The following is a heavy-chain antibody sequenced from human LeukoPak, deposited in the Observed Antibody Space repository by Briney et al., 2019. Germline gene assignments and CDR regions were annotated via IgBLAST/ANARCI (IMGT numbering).Heavy chain of an antibody. V-gene: IGHV4-61*05. CDR2: IYYSGST. CDR1: GGSISSTSYY. D-gene: IGHD3-9*01. J-gene: IGHJ4*02. CDR3: ARGFDILTGCFDY. Sequence: PSETLSLTCIVSGGSISSTSYYWGWIRQSPGKGLEWIGYIYYSGSTNYNPSLKSRVTISVDTCKNQFSLKLSSVTAADTAVYYCARGFDILTGCFDYWGQGTLVTVSS.